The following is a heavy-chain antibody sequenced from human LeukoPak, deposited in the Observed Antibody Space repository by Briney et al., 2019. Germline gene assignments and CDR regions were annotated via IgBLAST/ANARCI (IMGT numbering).Heavy chain of an antibody. CDR2: IYTSGST. D-gene: IGHD6-13*01. CDR3: ARSIEAAGRAFDI. V-gene: IGHV4-4*07. J-gene: IGHJ3*02. CDR1: GGSISSYY. Sequence: PSETLFLTCTVSGGSISSYYWSWIRQPAGKGLEWVGRIYTSGSTNYNPSLKSRVTMSVDTSKNQFSLNPTSVTAADTAVYYCARSIEAAGRAFDIWGQGTRVSVSS.